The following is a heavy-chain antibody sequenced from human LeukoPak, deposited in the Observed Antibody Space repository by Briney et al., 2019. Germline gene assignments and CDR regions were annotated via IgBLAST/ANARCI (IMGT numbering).Heavy chain of an antibody. V-gene: IGHV4-59*01. CDR3: ARDNPPEAFDI. CDR1: GGSISSYY. J-gene: IGHJ3*02. D-gene: IGHD1-14*01. CDR2: IYYSGST. Sequence: PSETLSLTCTVSGGSISSYYWSWIRQPPGKGLEWIGYIYYSGSTNYNPSLKSRVTISVDTSKNQFSLKLSSVTAADTAVYYCARDNPPEAFDIWGHGTRVTVSS.